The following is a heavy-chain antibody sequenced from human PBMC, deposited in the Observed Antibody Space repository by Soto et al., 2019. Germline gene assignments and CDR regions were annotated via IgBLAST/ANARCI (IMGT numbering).Heavy chain of an antibody. Sequence: SETLALTCSVSGGSISSVGHYWTWIRQQPGKGLEWIGYIYYSGSTDYNPSLKSRVTISVDRSKNQFSLNLSSVTAADTAIYYCARESGGYDSSTRYGLDVWGQGTTVTVSS. J-gene: IGHJ6*02. CDR3: ARESGGYDSSTRYGLDV. CDR2: IYYSGST. D-gene: IGHD6-25*01. CDR1: GGSISSVGHY. V-gene: IGHV4-31*03.